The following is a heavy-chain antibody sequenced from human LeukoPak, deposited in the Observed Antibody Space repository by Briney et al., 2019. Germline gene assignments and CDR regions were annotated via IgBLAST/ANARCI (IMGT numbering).Heavy chain of an antibody. CDR1: GFTFSSYS. V-gene: IGHV3-48*04. CDR2: IRSSGSTI. CDR3: ARSSSVLWWYLDY. D-gene: IGHD2-21*01. J-gene: IGHJ4*02. Sequence: PGGSLRLSCAASGFTFSSYSMNWVRQAPGKGLEWVSYIRSSGSTIYYADSVKGRFTISRDNAKNSLYLQMNSLRAEDTAVYYCARSSSVLWWYLDYWGQGTLVTVSS.